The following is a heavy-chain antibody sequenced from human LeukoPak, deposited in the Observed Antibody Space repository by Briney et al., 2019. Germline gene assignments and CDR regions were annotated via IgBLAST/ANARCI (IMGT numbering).Heavy chain of an antibody. CDR1: GDSISSYY. D-gene: IGHD6-19*01. CDR3: ARDSSGWSPLFDY. J-gene: IGHJ4*02. V-gene: IGHV4-59*01. Sequence: PSETLSLTCTVSGDSISSYYWSRIRQPPGKGLEWIGYISYSGSTNYNPSLKSRVTISIDTSKNQFSLRLSSVTAADTAVYYCARDSSGWSPLFDYWGQGTLVTVSS. CDR2: ISYSGST.